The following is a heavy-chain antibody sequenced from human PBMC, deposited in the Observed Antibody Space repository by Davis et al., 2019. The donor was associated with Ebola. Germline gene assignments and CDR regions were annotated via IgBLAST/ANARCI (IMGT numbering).Heavy chain of an antibody. J-gene: IGHJ4*02. D-gene: IGHD3-10*02. Sequence: PGGSLRLSCAASGFTFSDYWMSWVRQPPGKGLEWVANIKQDGSQKYCVDSVKGRFAMSRDNAKKSLYLQMNSLRAEDTAVYYCARGSYVFDYWGQGTLVTVSS. CDR2: IKQDGSQK. CDR1: GFTFSDYW. CDR3: ARGSYVFDY. V-gene: IGHV3-7*03.